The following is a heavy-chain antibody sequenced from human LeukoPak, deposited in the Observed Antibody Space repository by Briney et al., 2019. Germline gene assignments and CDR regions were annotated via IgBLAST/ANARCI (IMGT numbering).Heavy chain of an antibody. CDR2: ISSSSSYI. CDR1: GFTFSSYS. J-gene: IGHJ1*01. V-gene: IGHV3-21*01. Sequence: GGSLRLSCAASGFTFSSYSMNWVRQAPGKGLEWVSSISSSSSYIYYADSAKGRFTISRDNAKNSLYLQMNSLRAEDTAVYYCARVYYDILTGYYSPFQHWGQGTLVTVSS. CDR3: ARVYYDILTGYYSPFQH. D-gene: IGHD3-9*01.